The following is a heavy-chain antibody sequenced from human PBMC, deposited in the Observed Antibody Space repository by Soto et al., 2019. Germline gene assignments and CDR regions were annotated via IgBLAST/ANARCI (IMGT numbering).Heavy chain of an antibody. J-gene: IGHJ5*02. CDR2: IWYDGSNE. Sequence: GGSLRLSCAASGFTFSNYAMHWVRQAPGKVLEWVAVIWYDGSNEYYADSVKGRFTISRDNSKNTLYLQMNSLGVEDTAVYYCAREGTTTSDRGWIDPWGQGTLVTVSS. V-gene: IGHV3-33*01. CDR1: GFTFSNYA. CDR3: AREGTTTSDRGWIDP. D-gene: IGHD1-1*01.